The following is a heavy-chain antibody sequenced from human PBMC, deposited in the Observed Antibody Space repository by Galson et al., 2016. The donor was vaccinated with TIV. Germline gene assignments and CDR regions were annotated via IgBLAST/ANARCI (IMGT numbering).Heavy chain of an antibody. CDR1: GYMFTDYF. Sequence: SVKVSCKAFGYMFTDYFIHWVRQAPGQGLEWMGWINPNTGGTDYAQKFQGRVTMTSDRSISTAYMEVNNLRSDDTAVYYCARVHGFDYGDSWGQGSPVTVSS. D-gene: IGHD5-24*01. CDR2: INPNTGGT. V-gene: IGHV1-2*02. J-gene: IGHJ4*02. CDR3: ARVHGFDYGDS.